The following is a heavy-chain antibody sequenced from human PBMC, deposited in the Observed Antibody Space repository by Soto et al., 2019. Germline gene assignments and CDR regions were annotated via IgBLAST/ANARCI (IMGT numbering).Heavy chain of an antibody. V-gene: IGHV4-30-4*01. Sequence: SETLSVTCTVSGGTIISGDYCWSRHRQPPGKGLEWIGYIYYSGSTYYNPSLKSRVTISVDTSKNQFSLKLSSVTAADTAVYYCASGLRYFDWLLSPSCFFDYWGQGTLVTVSS. D-gene: IGHD3-9*01. CDR2: IYYSGST. J-gene: IGHJ4*02. CDR3: ASGLRYFDWLLSPSCFFDY. CDR1: GGTIISGDYC.